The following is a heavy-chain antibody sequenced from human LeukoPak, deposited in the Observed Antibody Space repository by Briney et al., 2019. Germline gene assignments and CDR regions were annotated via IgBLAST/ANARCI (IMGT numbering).Heavy chain of an antibody. Sequence: GSSVKVSCKASGGTFSSYAISWVRQAPGQGLEWMGRIIPIFGTANYAQKFQGRVTITTDESTSTAYMELSSLRSEDTAVYYCARVRQWLVHGWFDPWGQGTLVTVSS. CDR2: IIPIFGTA. CDR1: GGTFSSYA. D-gene: IGHD6-19*01. CDR3: ARVRQWLVHGWFDP. V-gene: IGHV1-69*05. J-gene: IGHJ5*02.